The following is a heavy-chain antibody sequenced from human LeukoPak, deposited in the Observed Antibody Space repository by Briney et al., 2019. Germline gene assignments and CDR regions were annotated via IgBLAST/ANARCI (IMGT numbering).Heavy chain of an antibody. V-gene: IGHV3-23*01. CDR2: ISSSGGST. D-gene: IGHD6-13*01. CDR1: GITFSFYA. Sequence: GGSLRLSCAASGITFSFYAMSWVRQVPGKGLEWVSVISSSGGSTYYADSVKGRFTISRDNSKNTLYLQMNSLRAEDTAVYYCAKGVGSTWYDYFDCWGQGTLVTVSS. CDR3: AKGVGSTWYDYFDC. J-gene: IGHJ4*02.